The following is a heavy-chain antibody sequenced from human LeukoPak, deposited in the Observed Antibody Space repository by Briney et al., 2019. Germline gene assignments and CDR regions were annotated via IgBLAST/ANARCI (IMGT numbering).Heavy chain of an antibody. CDR1: GGSISSGGYS. CDR3: ARDMPGLIEVFDI. V-gene: IGHV4-30-2*01. CDR2: IYHSGST. Sequence: PSETLSLTCAVSGGSISSGGYSWSWIRQPPGKGLEWIGYIYHSGSTYYNPSLKSRVTISVDRSKNQFSLKLSSVTAADTAVYYCARDMPGLIEVFDIWGQGTMVTVSS. J-gene: IGHJ3*02. D-gene: IGHD2-2*01.